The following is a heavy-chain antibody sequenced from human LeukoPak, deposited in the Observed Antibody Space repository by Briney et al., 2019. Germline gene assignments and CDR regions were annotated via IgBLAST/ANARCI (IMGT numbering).Heavy chain of an antibody. Sequence: SETLSLTCTVSGGSISSYYWNWIRQPPGKGLEWIGSIYYSGSTYYNPSLKSRVTISVDTSKNQFSLKLSSVTAADTAVYYCARLFGYSYGYKFYGMDVWGQGTAVTVSS. J-gene: IGHJ6*02. D-gene: IGHD5-18*01. CDR3: ARLFGYSYGYKFYGMDV. CDR2: IYYSGST. CDR1: GGSISSYY. V-gene: IGHV4-59*08.